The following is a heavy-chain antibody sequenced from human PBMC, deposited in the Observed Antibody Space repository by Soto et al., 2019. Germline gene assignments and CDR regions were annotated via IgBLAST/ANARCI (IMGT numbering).Heavy chain of an antibody. Sequence: QVQLQESGPGLVKPSGTLSLTCAVSGGSISSSNWWSWVRQPPGKGLEWIGEIFHNGNTYSNPSLTGRVTMSVDKSKNQISLNLNSVTAADTAVYYCASRSYAMDIWGQGTTVTVSS. D-gene: IGHD3-16*02. CDR1: GGSISSSNW. CDR2: IFHNGNT. V-gene: IGHV4-4*02. J-gene: IGHJ6*02. CDR3: ASRSYAMDI.